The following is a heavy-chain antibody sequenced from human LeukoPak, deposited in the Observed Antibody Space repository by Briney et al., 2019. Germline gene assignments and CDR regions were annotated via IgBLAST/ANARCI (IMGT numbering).Heavy chain of an antibody. CDR3: AKAELLWFGELSFDY. CDR1: GFTFSSYE. V-gene: IGHV3-48*03. CDR2: ISSSGSTI. Sequence: GGSLRLSCAASGFTFSSYEMNWVRQAPGKGLEWVSYISSSGSTIYYADSVKGRFTISRDNAKNTLYLQMNSLRAEDTAVYYCAKAELLWFGELSFDYWGQGTLVTVSS. D-gene: IGHD3-10*01. J-gene: IGHJ4*02.